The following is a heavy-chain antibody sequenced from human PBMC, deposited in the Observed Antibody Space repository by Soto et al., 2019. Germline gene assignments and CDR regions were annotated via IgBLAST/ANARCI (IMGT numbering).Heavy chain of an antibody. J-gene: IGHJ5*02. V-gene: IGHV5-10-1*01. CDR2: IDPRDSYT. CDR1: GYSFTTYW. D-gene: IGHD3-10*01. Sequence: GESLKISCEASGYSFTTYWISWVRQMPGKGLEWMGAIDPRDSYTKYSPSFQGHVTISVDKSISTAYLQWNSLKASDTAIYYCARGGASSKWLDPWGQGTLVTVSS. CDR3: ARGGASSKWLDP.